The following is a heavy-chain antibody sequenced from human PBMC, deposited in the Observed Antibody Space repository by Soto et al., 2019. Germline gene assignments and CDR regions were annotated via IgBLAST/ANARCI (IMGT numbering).Heavy chain of an antibody. V-gene: IGHV4-4*02. D-gene: IGHD6-13*01. CDR1: GGSISSSNW. Sequence: QVQLQESGPGLVKPSGTLSLTCAVSGGSISSSNWWNWVRQSPGKGLEWIGEIQHSGSTNYNPSLQSRVTTSVDKSKNHFSLKLSSVTAADTAMYYCARSGQQLAGDYFESWGQGTLVTVSS. CDR3: ARSGQQLAGDYFES. CDR2: IQHSGST. J-gene: IGHJ4*02.